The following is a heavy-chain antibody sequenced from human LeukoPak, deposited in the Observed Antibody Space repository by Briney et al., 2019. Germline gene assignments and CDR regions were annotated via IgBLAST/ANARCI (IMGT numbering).Heavy chain of an antibody. Sequence: GGSLRLSWAASGFTFSRYAMRWVRQAPGKGREWVAAITGSGGDTYYADSGKGRFTISRDNSKNTLSLQMHSLRPEDTAVYYCAKDEAYQWGQGTLVTVSS. J-gene: IGHJ4*02. D-gene: IGHD2-2*01. CDR2: ITGSGGDT. V-gene: IGHV3-23*01. CDR3: AKDEAYQ. CDR1: GFTFSRYA.